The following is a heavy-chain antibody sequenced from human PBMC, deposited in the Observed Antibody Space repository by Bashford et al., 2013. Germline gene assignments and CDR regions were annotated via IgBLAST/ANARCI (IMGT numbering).Heavy chain of an antibody. J-gene: IGHJ5*02. CDR1: GGSISNLY. CDR3: ATTARYSSSSGGFDP. V-gene: IGHV4-59*11. Sequence: SSETLSLTCSVSGGSISNLYWTWIRQPPGKGLEWIGYVHYSGNTYYNPSLKSRLTILLDTSKNQFFLRLSSVTSADTAIYYCATTARYSSSSGGFDPWGQGTPGHRLL. D-gene: IGHD6-6*01. CDR2: VHYSGNT.